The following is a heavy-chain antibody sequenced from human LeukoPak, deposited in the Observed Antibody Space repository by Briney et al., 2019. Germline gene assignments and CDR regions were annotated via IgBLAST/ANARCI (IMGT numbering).Heavy chain of an antibody. CDR2: IYSGGST. D-gene: IGHD6-19*01. V-gene: IGHV3-66*01. Sequence: PGGSLRLPCAASGFTFSSYAMSWVRQAPGKGLEWVSVIYSGGSTYYADSVKGRFTISRDNSKNTLYLQMNSLRAEDTAVYYCVRGSVAGIDYWGQGTLVTVSS. J-gene: IGHJ4*02. CDR3: VRGSVAGIDY. CDR1: GFTFSSYA.